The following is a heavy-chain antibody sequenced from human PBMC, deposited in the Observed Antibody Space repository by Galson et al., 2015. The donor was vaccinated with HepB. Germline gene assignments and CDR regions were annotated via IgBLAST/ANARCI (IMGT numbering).Heavy chain of an antibody. CDR3: ARVGGSSHSFGY. V-gene: IGHV3-7*03. J-gene: IGHJ4*02. Sequence: SLRLSCAASGFSFSNFWMSWVRQAPGKGLEWVASIKEDGTQKYYVDSVKGRFTISRDNAKNSPYLQMTSLRAEDTAMYYCARVGGSSHSFGYWGQGTLVTVSS. D-gene: IGHD6-13*01. CDR2: IKEDGTQK. CDR1: GFSFSNFW.